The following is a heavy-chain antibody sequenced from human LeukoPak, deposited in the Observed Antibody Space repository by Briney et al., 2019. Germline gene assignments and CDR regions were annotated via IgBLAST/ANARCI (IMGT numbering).Heavy chain of an antibody. D-gene: IGHD3-10*01. CDR3: ARLSQTPDYYTLGGYYYLGY. Sequence: GASVKVSCKASRYTFTSYDINWVREAAGHGLERMGWMYPNTGRTGYAQKFQGRITMTRDTSINTAYMELTNLRSEDTAIYYCARLSQTPDYYTLGGYYYLGYWGQGTPVTVSS. V-gene: IGHV1-8*01. CDR2: MYPNTGRT. J-gene: IGHJ4*02. CDR1: RYTFTSYD.